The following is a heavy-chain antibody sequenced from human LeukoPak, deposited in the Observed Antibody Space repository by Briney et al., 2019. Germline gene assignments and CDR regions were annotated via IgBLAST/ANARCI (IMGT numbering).Heavy chain of an antibody. V-gene: IGHV4-59*11. D-gene: IGHD3-22*01. CDR1: GGFISSHY. CDR2: IYYSGST. Sequence: SETLSLTCTVSGGFISSHYWSWIRQPPGKGLEWIGYIYYSGSTNYNPSLKSRVTISVDTSKNQFSLKLSSVTAADTAVYYCASYYDDAFDIWGQGTMVTVSS. CDR3: ASYYDDAFDI. J-gene: IGHJ3*02.